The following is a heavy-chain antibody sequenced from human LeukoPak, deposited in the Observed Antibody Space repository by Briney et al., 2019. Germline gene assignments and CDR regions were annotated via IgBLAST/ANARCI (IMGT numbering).Heavy chain of an antibody. CDR1: GCTFSSYA. D-gene: IGHD5-12*01. V-gene: IGHV3-23*01. Sequence: GGSLRLSCAASGCTFSSYAMNWVRQAPGKGLEWVSAISGSGVSTYYADSVKGRFTISRDNSKNTLYLQMNSLTAVDTAVYFCARELSGYGTFDYWGQGTLVTVPS. CDR3: ARELSGYGTFDY. CDR2: ISGSGVST. J-gene: IGHJ4*02.